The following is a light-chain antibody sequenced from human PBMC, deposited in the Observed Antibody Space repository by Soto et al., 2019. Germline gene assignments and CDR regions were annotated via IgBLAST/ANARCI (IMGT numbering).Light chain of an antibody. J-gene: IGKJ5*01. CDR3: QQGYSTTPIT. V-gene: IGKV1-39*01. CDR2: GAS. Sequence: VHMTLSPSSLSAAIGYRVTITCRASQSIKNYLNWYQHKPGAAPKLLIFGASNLESGVPSRFSGSGSGTEFTLSISSLQPEDFATYYCQQGYSTTPITFGQGTRLEIK. CDR1: QSIKNY.